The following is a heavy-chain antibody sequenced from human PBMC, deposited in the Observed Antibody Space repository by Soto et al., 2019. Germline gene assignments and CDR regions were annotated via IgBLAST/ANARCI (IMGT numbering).Heavy chain of an antibody. V-gene: IGHV1-8*02. CDR2: MNPHSGNT. D-gene: IGHD2-15*01. Sequence: GASVKVSCKASGGTFSSYAINWARQATGQGLEWMGWMNPHSGNTGYAQKFQGRVTMTRDTSMSTAYMELSSPRSEYTAVYYCARRVAGTDWFDPWGQGTLVTVSS. J-gene: IGHJ5*02. CDR3: ARRVAGTDWFDP. CDR1: GGTFSSYA.